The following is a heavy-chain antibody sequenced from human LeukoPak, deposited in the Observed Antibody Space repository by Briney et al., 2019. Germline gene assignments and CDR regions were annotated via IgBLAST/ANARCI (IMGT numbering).Heavy chain of an antibody. Sequence: SETLSLTCTVSGGSISSGDYYWSWIRQPPGKGLEWIGYIYYSGSTNYNPSLKSRVTTSVDTSKNQFSLKLSSVTAADTAVYYCATVLGDYYYYGMDVWGQGTTVTVSS. CDR2: IYYSGST. D-gene: IGHD3-16*01. CDR3: ATVLGDYYYYGMDV. J-gene: IGHJ6*02. V-gene: IGHV4-61*08. CDR1: GGSISSGDYY.